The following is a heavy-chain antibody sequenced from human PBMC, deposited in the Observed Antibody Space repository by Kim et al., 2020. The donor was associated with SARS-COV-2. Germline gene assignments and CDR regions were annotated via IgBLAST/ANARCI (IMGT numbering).Heavy chain of an antibody. D-gene: IGHD3-10*01. J-gene: IGHJ4*01. CDR2: INHSGST. V-gene: IGHV4-34*01. CDR3: ARGPRVTMVRGVRIFDY. CDR1: GGSFSGYY. Sequence: SETLSLTCAVYGGSFSGYYWSWIRQPPGKGLEWIGEINHSGSTNYNPSLKSRVTISVDTSKNQFSLKLSSVTAADTAVYYCARGPRVTMVRGVRIFDYWG.